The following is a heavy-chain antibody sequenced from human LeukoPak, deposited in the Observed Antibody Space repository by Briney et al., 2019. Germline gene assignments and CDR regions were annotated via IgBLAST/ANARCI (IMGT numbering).Heavy chain of an antibody. CDR1: GGSISSSSYY. CDR3: ARDTFPNYYGSGTYSYYFDY. J-gene: IGHJ4*02. Sequence: SETLSLTCTVSGGSISSSSYYWGWIRQPPGKGLEWIGSIYYSGSTYYNPSLKSRVTISVDTSKNQFSLKLSSVTAADTAVYYCARDTFPNYYGSGTYSYYFDYWGQGTLVTVSS. V-gene: IGHV4-39*07. D-gene: IGHD3-10*01. CDR2: IYYSGST.